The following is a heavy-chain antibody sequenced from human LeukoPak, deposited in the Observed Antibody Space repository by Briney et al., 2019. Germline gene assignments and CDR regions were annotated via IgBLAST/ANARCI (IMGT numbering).Heavy chain of an antibody. CDR1: GFTFSSYG. CDR3: AKGGGYEAQYYYYYLDV. CDR2: IRYDGSNK. J-gene: IGHJ6*03. V-gene: IGHV3-30*02. Sequence: GGSLRLSCAASGFTFSSYGMYWVRQAPGKGLESVAFIRYDGSNKYYADSVKGRFTVSRDNSKNTLYLQMKSLRAEDTAVYYCAKGGGYEAQYYYYYLDVWGKGTTVTISS. D-gene: IGHD5-12*01.